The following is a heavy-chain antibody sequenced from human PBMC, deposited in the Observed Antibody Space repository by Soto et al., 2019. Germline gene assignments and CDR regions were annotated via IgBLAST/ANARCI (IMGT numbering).Heavy chain of an antibody. CDR1: GGTFSSYA. V-gene: IGHV1-69*13. CDR2: IIPIFGTA. Sequence: SVKVSCKASGGTFSSYAISWVRQAPGQGLEWMGGIIPIFGTANYAQKFQGRVTITADASTSTAYMELSSLRSEDTAVYYCAKGSGILTGYYLDYWGQGTLVTVSS. CDR3: AKGSGILTGYYLDY. D-gene: IGHD3-9*01. J-gene: IGHJ4*02.